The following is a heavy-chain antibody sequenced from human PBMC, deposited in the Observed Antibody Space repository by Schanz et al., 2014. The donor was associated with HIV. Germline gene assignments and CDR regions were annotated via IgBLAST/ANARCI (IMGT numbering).Heavy chain of an antibody. CDR2: ISASGGST. CDR1: GFAFSNYA. J-gene: IGHJ4*02. V-gene: IGHV3-23*01. CDR3: ARDRMVYAQAPLYYFDY. Sequence: EVQLLESGGGLVQPGGSLRLSCAASGFAFSNYAMSWVRQAPGKGLEWVSTISASGGSTYYADSVLARFTISRDNSNNTLFLQINGLRAEDTAVYYCARDRMVYAQAPLYYFDYWGQGTLVTVSS. D-gene: IGHD2-8*01.